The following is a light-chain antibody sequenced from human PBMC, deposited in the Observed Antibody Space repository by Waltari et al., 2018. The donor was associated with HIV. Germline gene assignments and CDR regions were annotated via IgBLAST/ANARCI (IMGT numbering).Light chain of an antibody. Sequence: QTVVTQEPSFSVSPGGTITLTCSLSSGAVSSAYSPSWYQQTTGQPPRTLIYNTDTRSSGVPDRFSGSIVGNKAALTITGAQSEDESDYYCLLYMASGRVFGGGTRLTVL. V-gene: IGLV8-61*01. CDR3: LLYMASGRV. CDR2: NTD. J-gene: IGLJ3*02. CDR1: SGAVSSAYS.